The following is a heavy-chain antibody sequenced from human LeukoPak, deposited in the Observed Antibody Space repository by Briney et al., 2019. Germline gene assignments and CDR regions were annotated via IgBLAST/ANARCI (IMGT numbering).Heavy chain of an antibody. CDR1: GGTFSSYT. Sequence: EASVKVSCKASGGTFSSYTISWVRQAPGQGLEWMGRIIPILGIANYAQKFQGRVTITADKSTSTAYMELSSLRSEDTAVYYCARDPVVVPAAKGYARIAAPWFDPWGQGTLVTVSS. V-gene: IGHV1-69*04. D-gene: IGHD2-2*01. CDR2: IIPILGIA. CDR3: ARDPVVVPAAKGYARIAAPWFDP. J-gene: IGHJ5*02.